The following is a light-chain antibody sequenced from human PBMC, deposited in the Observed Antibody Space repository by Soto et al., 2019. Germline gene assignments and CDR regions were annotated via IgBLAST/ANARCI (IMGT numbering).Light chain of an antibody. CDR1: QNIDRW. Sequence: DIHMTLTPSTLPASVIDTVAMSFLASQNIDRWVAWYQQKSGKAPKILIYHASSLETGVPSRFSGSGSGTEFTLTISSVQTDDFASYYCQHYNSYGTFGQGTKVDIK. V-gene: IGKV1-5*01. J-gene: IGKJ1*01. CDR3: QHYNSYGT. CDR2: HAS.